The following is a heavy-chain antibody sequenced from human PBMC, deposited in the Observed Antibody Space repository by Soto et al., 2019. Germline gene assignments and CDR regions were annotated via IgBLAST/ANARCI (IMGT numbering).Heavy chain of an antibody. CDR2: MNPNSGNT. V-gene: IGHV1-8*01. Sequence: ASVKVSWKASGYTFPSYDINWVRQATGQGLEWMGWMNPNSGNTGYAQKFQGRVTMTRNTSISTAYMELSSLRSEDTAVYYCARVSRPWTMVRGVIRGPRRAFELWARGSMDT. J-gene: IGHJ3*01. D-gene: IGHD3-10*01. CDR3: ARVSRPWTMVRGVIRGPRRAFEL. CDR1: GYTFPSYD.